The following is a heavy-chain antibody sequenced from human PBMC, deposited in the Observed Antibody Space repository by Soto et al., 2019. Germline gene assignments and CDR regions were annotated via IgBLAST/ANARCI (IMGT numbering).Heavy chain of an antibody. D-gene: IGHD4-17*01. CDR2: IYYSGST. V-gene: IGHV4-59*01. J-gene: IGHJ4*02. CDR3: ARDNNGDYLYYFDY. CDR1: GGSISSYY. Sequence: SETLSLTCTVSGGSISSYYWSWIRQPPGKGLEWIGYIYYSGSTNYNPSLKSRVTISVDTSKNQFSLKLSSVTAADTAVYYCARDNNGDYLYYFDYWGQGTLVTVSS.